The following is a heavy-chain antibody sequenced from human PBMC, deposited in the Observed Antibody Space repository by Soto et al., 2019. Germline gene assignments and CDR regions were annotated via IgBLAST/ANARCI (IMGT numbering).Heavy chain of an antibody. D-gene: IGHD2-2*01. V-gene: IGHV2-5*02. CDR3: AHGSCSSADCYPNPYLDY. J-gene: IGHJ4*02. CDR1: GFSLSTTAEG. CDR2: IYWDDDE. Sequence: QITLKESGPTLAKPTQTLTLTCTFSGFSLSTTAEGVGWIRQPPGKALEWLALIYWDDDERYSPSPKSRLTITKDTSKNQVVLTMTNVDPVDTATYYCAHGSCSSADCYPNPYLDYWGQGILVTVSS.